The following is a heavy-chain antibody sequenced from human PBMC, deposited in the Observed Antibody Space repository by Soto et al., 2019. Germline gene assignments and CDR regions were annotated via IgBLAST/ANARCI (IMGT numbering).Heavy chain of an antibody. V-gene: IGHV1-69*13. CDR2: IIPIFGTA. CDR3: ARVSYSSSWPYYFDY. D-gene: IGHD6-13*01. CDR1: GGTFSSYA. J-gene: IGHJ4*02. Sequence: SVKVSCKASGGTFSSYAISWVRQAPGQGLEWMGGIIPIFGTANYAQKFQGRVTITADESTSTAYMELSSLRSEDTAVYYCARVSYSSSWPYYFDYWGQGTLVTVSS.